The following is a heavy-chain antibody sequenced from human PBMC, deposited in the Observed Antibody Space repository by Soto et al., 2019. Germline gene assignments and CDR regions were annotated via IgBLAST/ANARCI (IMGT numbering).Heavy chain of an antibody. D-gene: IGHD3-10*01. CDR1: GFTFSGHT. Sequence: EVQLVESGGGLVKPGGSLRLSCAASGFTFSGHTINWVRQAPGKGLEWVSSVSSSSSYIYYADSVKGRFTVSRDNAEKSLYLQRNSLRAEDTARYCCARCMGFDGSGYAFFDSWGQGTLVTVSS. CDR3: ARCMGFDGSGYAFFDS. J-gene: IGHJ4*02. V-gene: IGHV3-21*01. CDR2: VSSSSSYI.